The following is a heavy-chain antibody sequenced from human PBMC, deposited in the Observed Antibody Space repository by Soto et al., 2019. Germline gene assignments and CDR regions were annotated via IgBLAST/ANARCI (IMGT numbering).Heavy chain of an antibody. Sequence: QVQLVQSGCEVKKPGASVTVSFKASGYTFTNHGISWVRQAPGQGLEWMGWIGADNRDTNYAQNIQGRLTMTTDTSTNTAYMELRSLQSDDTAVYYCARDISYGSGTAYGYWGQGTLVTVSS. CDR3: ARDISYGSGTAYGY. CDR2: IGADNRDT. J-gene: IGHJ4*02. CDR1: GYTFTNHG. D-gene: IGHD3-10*01. V-gene: IGHV1-18*01.